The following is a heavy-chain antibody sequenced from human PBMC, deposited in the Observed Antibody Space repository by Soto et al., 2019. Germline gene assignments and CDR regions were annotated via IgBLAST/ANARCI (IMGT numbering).Heavy chain of an antibody. J-gene: IGHJ4*02. V-gene: IGHV3-74*01. Sequence: GGSLRLSCAASGFTFSSYWMHWVRQAPGKGLVWVSRINSDGSSTSYADSVKGRFTISRDNAKNTLYLQMNSLRAEDTAVYYCAREDAVAGRREGYYFDYWGQGTLVTVSS. CDR1: GFTFSSYW. D-gene: IGHD6-19*01. CDR2: INSDGSST. CDR3: AREDAVAGRREGYYFDY.